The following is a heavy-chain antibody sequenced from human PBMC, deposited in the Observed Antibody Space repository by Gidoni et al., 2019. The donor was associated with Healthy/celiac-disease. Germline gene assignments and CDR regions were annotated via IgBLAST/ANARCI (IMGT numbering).Heavy chain of an antibody. CDR2: ISSSSSYI. CDR1: GFTLRTYS. D-gene: IGHD3-22*01. V-gene: IGHV3-21*01. Sequence: EVQLVESGGGLVKPGGSLSLSCAASGFTLRTYSMNWVRQAPGKGLRWVSSISSSSSYIYYADSVKGRFTISRDNAKNSLYLQMNSLRAEDTAVYYCARSPTDYYDSSGYLLAYWGQGTLVTVSS. J-gene: IGHJ4*02. CDR3: ARSPTDYYDSSGYLLAY.